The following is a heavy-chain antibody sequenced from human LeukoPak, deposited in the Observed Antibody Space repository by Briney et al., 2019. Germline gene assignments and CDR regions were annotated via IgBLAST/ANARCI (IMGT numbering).Heavy chain of an antibody. CDR3: AKDSPRAAYYYYGMDV. V-gene: IGHV3-23*01. Sequence: PGGSLRLSCAASGFTFSSYAMSWVRQAPGKGLEWVSAISGSGGSTYYAASVKGRFTISRDNSKNTLYLQMNSLRAEDTAVYYCAKDSPRAAYYYYGMDVWGQGTTVTVSS. CDR2: ISGSGGST. CDR1: GFTFSSYA. J-gene: IGHJ6*02. D-gene: IGHD6-25*01.